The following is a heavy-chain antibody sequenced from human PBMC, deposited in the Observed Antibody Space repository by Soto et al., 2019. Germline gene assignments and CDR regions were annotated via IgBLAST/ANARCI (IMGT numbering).Heavy chain of an antibody. D-gene: IGHD2-2*02. J-gene: IGHJ6*02. CDR3: AKDPEIVVVVAAIGQGMDV. V-gene: IGHV3-23*01. Sequence: PGGSLRLSFAAAGFPFSSYAMSWVRQAPGKGLEWVSVISNSGGSTYYADSVKGRFTISRDNSKNTLFLQMNSLRAEDTAVYYCAKDPEIVVVVAAIGQGMDVWGQGTTVTVPS. CDR2: ISNSGGST. CDR1: GFPFSSYA.